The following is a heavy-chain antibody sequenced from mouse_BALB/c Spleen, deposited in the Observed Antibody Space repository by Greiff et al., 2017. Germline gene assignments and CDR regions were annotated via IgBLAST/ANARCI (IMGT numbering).Heavy chain of an antibody. V-gene: IGHV1S81*02. Sequence: QVQLKESGAELVKPGASVKLSCKASGYTFTSYYMYWVKQRPGQGLEWIGEINPSNGGTNFNEKFKSKATLTVDKSSSTAYMQLSSLTSEDSAVYYCTKGDGNYVGAMDYWGQGTSVTVSS. CDR1: GYTFTSYY. J-gene: IGHJ4*01. CDR3: TKGDGNYVGAMDY. D-gene: IGHD2-1*01. CDR2: INPSNGGT.